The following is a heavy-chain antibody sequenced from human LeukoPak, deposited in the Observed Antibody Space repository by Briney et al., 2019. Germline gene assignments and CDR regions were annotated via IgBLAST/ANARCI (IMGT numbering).Heavy chain of an antibody. CDR1: GYSISSGYY. CDR3: ARDRGGEGYNSYYYYYMAV. J-gene: IGHJ6*03. Sequence: SETLSLTCTVSGYSISSGYYWAWFGRPQGKGRGGMGIIYLRGRTFYNPSLKSRVTILVDTSKNQFSLKLTSVTAADTAVYYCARDRGGEGYNSYYYYYMAVWGKGTAVTISS. D-gene: IGHD5-24*01. V-gene: IGHV4-38-2*02. CDR2: IYLRGRT.